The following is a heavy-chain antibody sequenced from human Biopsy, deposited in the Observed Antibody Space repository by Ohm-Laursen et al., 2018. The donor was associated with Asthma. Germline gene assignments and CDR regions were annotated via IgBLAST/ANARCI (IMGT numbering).Heavy chain of an antibody. V-gene: IGHV1-3*04. CDR1: GYNFISFA. Sequence: SSVKVSCKSSGYNFISFAIHWVRQAPGQRLEWMGLVNTASQDTVYSQKFQGRVSITRDTSASSAYMELSSLNFADTAVYYCARNAGAGTFDFWGQGTLVTVSS. J-gene: IGHJ4*02. D-gene: IGHD1-14*01. CDR2: VNTASQDT. CDR3: ARNAGAGTFDF.